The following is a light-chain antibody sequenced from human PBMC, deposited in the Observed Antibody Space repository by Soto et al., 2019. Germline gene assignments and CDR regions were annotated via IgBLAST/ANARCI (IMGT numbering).Light chain of an antibody. Sequence: EIVLTQSPGTLSLSPGERATLSCRASQSVSSSYLAWYQQKPGQAPRLLIYGASSSATGIPDRFSGSGSGTDFTLTTSRLEPEDFAVYYCQQYGSSPRTFGQGTKVDIK. CDR1: QSVSSSY. V-gene: IGKV3-20*01. CDR3: QQYGSSPRT. J-gene: IGKJ1*01. CDR2: GAS.